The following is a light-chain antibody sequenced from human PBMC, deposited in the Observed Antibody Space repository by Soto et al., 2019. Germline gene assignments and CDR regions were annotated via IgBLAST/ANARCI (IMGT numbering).Light chain of an antibody. CDR3: QQYNSYSPLT. J-gene: IGKJ4*01. CDR2: DAF. CDR1: QSISSW. V-gene: IGKV1-5*01. Sequence: DIQMTQSPSSLSASVGDRVTITCRASQSISSWLAWYQQKPGKAPKLLIFDAFSLESGVPSRLSGSRSGTEFTLTISSLQPDDYATYYCQQYNSYSPLTFGGGTKVDIK.